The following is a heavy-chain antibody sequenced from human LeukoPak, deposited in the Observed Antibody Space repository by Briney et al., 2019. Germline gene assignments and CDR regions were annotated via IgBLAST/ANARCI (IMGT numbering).Heavy chain of an antibody. CDR2: ISSSGSTI. Sequence: GRSLRLSCAASGFTFSDYYMSWIRQAPGKRQGWVSYISSSGSTISYADSVKGRFTISRDNAKKPLYLPMNTLRAEDTAVYYCARGVREVAATMIYNMDVWGKGTKVTVSS. CDR3: ARGVREVAATMIYNMDV. D-gene: IGHD2-15*01. CDR1: GFTFSDYY. J-gene: IGHJ6*03. V-gene: IGHV3-11*04.